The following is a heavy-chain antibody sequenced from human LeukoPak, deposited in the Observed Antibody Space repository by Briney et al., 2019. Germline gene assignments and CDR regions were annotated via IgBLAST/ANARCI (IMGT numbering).Heavy chain of an antibody. D-gene: IGHD6-13*01. CDR2: ISAYNGNT. CDR1: GYTFTSYG. CDR3: ARERGLYSSLPSYDV. V-gene: IGHV1-18*01. Sequence: ASVKVSCKASGYTFTSYGISWVRQAPGQGLEWMGWISAYNGNTNYAQKLQGRVTMTTDTSTSTAYMELRSLRSDDTAVYYCARERGLYSSLPSYDVWGQGTLVTVSS. J-gene: IGHJ4*02.